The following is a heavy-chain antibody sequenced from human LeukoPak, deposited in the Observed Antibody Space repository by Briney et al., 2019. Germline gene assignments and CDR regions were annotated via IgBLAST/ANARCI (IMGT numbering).Heavy chain of an antibody. CDR2: IKSKIVGGAT. CDR3: TTPFRSGSYFGFDY. J-gene: IGHJ4*02. D-gene: IGHD1-26*01. Sequence: GGSPRLSCAASGFNFSNAWMSWVRQAPGKGLEGVGRIKSKIVGGATDYSVPVKGMLTMSRDDSKNPLYLQMNSLNTEDTAVYYCTTPFRSGSYFGFDYWGQGALVTVSS. CDR1: GFNFSNAW. V-gene: IGHV3-15*01.